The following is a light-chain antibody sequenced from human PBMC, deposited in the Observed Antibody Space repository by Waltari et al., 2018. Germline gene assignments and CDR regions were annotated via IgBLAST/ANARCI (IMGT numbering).Light chain of an antibody. CDR3: QQRSDWLN. CDR1: QNVNNF. CDR2: DAS. V-gene: IGKV3-11*01. J-gene: IGKJ4*01. Sequence: EIVLTQSPATLSLSPGERATLSCRASQNVNNFLNWYQQKPGQAPRLLIYDASNRPTGVPDRFSGSGSGTDFTLTISRLDPEDFGVYYCQQRSDWLNFGGGTKVEI.